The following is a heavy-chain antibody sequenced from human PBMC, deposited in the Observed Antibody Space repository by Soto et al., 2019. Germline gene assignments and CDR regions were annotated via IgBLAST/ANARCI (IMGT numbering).Heavy chain of an antibody. J-gene: IGHJ6*02. CDR1: GYTFTSYG. CDR3: ARDYGSGIYFDVAAKYYYYGMDV. CDR2: ISAYNGNT. V-gene: IGHV1-18*01. D-gene: IGHD3-10*01. Sequence: ASVKVSCKASGYTFTSYGLSWVRQAPGQGLEWMGWISAYNGNTNYAQKLQGRVTMTTDTSTSTAYMELRSLRSDDTAVYYCARDYGSGIYFDVAAKYYYYGMDVWGQGTTVTVSS.